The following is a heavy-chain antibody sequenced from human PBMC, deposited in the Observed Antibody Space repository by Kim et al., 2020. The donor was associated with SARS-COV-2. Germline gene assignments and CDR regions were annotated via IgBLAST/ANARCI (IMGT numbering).Heavy chain of an antibody. CDR2: IYYSGST. CDR3: ARSHWNYVLCGDY. Sequence: SETLSLTCTVSGGSISSSSYYWGWIRQPPGKGLEWIGSIYYSGSTYYNPSLKSRVTISVDTSKNQFSLKLSSVTAADTAVYYCARSHWNYVLCGDYWGQGTLVTVSS. J-gene: IGHJ4*02. CDR1: GGSISSSSYY. V-gene: IGHV4-39*01. D-gene: IGHD1-7*01.